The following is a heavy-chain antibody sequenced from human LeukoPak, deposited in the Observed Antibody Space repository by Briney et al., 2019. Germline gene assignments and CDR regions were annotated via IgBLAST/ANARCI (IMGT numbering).Heavy chain of an antibody. J-gene: IGHJ4*02. Sequence: SQPLSLTCAISGDSVSSNSAAWNWIRQSPSRGLEWLGMRYYRSKWSNDYAVSVKSRITINPDTSRNQFSLQLNSVTPEDTAVYYCARLHCTSTTCYIDYWGQGPLVTVSA. CDR1: GDSVSSNSAA. V-gene: IGHV6-1*01. CDR2: RYYRSKWSN. D-gene: IGHD2-2*02. CDR3: ARLHCTSTTCYIDY.